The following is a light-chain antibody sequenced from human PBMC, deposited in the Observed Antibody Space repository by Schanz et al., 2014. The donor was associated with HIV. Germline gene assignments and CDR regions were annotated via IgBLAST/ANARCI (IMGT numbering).Light chain of an antibody. Sequence: VLTQPPSVSGAPGQRVTISCTGTRSNIGTGFDVHWYQLLPGTAPKVLIFANTHRPSGVPDRFSGSKSGTSASLAITGLQAEDEADYFCQSFDSSLNGVVFGGGTKLTVL. CDR2: ANT. CDR1: RSNIGTGFD. J-gene: IGLJ3*02. CDR3: QSFDSSLNGVV. V-gene: IGLV1-40*01.